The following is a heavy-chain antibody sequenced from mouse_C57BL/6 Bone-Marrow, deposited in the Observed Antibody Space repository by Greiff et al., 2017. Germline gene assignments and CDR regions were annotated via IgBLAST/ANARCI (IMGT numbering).Heavy chain of an antibody. CDR2: IDPETGGT. J-gene: IGHJ3*01. Sequence: VQLKQSGAELVRPGASVTLSCKASGYTFTDYEMHWVKQTPVHGLEWIGAIDPETGGTAYNHKFKGKAILTADKSSSTAYMELRSLTSEDSAVYYCTSEGRIYPFAYWGQGTLVTVSA. V-gene: IGHV1-15*01. CDR3: TSEGRIYPFAY. D-gene: IGHD1-1*01. CDR1: GYTFTDYE.